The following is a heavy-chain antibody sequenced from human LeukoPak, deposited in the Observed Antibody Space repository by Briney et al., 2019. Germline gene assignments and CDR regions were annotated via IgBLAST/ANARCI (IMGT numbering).Heavy chain of an antibody. J-gene: IGHJ4*02. CDR3: AGRVTGYSSGYVY. CDR1: GFTFSSYA. D-gene: IGHD5-18*01. Sequence: GGSLRLSCAAPGFTFSSYAMHWVRQAPGKGLEWVAVISYDGSNKYYADSVKGRFTISRDNSENIVYLQMNNLRAEDTAVYYCAGRVTGYSSGYVYWGQGTLVTVSS. V-gene: IGHV3-30-3*01. CDR2: ISYDGSNK.